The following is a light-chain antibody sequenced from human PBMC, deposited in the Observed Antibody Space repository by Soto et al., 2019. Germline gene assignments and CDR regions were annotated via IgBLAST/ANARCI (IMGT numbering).Light chain of an antibody. J-gene: IGKJ4*01. V-gene: IGKV1-12*01. CDR3: QHPKRFPLP. CDR2: AAS. Sequence: DSQMTQSPSSLSASVGARVTITCRASQDISKNLAWYQQIPGKAPKLLIFAASTLQSGVPSRFSASGSGTYFILTVGGLQPEDAASYYCQHPKRFPLPFGRWTKVDIK. CDR1: QDISKN.